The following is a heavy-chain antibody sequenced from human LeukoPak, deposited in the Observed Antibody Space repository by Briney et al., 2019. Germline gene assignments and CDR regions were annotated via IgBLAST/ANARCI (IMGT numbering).Heavy chain of an antibody. D-gene: IGHD3-10*01. J-gene: IGHJ4*02. CDR2: IYYSGST. V-gene: IGHV4-59*01. CDR3: ARAMVRGVLDY. CDR1: GGSISSYY. Sequence: SETLSLTCTVSGGSISSYYWSWIRQPPGKGLEWIGYIYYSGSTNYNPSLKSRVTISVDTSKNQFSLKLSSVTAADTAVYYCARAMVRGVLDYWGQGTLVTVSS.